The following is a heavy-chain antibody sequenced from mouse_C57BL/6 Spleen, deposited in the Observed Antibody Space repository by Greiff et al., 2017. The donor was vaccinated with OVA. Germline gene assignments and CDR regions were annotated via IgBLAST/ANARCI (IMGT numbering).Heavy chain of an antibody. CDR1: GYTFTDYE. CDR2: IDPETGGT. D-gene: IGHD1-1*01. J-gene: IGHJ4*01. Sequence: QVQLQQSGAELVRPGASVTLSCKASGYTFTDYEMHWVKQTPVHGLEWIGAIDPETGGTAYNQKVKGKAILTADKSSSTAYMELRSLTSEDSAVYYYTRGYYGSSYYAMDYWGQGTSVTVSS. CDR3: TRGYYGSSYYAMDY. V-gene: IGHV1-15*01.